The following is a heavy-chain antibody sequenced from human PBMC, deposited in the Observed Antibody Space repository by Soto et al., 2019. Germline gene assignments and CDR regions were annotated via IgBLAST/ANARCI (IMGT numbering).Heavy chain of an antibody. Sequence: PSETLSLTSTVSGGSISRYYWSWIRQPAGKGLEWIGRIYTSGSTNYNPSLKSRVTMSVDTSKNQFSLKLSSVTAADTAVYYCARIKILAYCGGDCNGYFDYWGQGTLVTVSS. J-gene: IGHJ4*02. CDR2: IYTSGST. D-gene: IGHD2-21*02. CDR1: GGSISRYY. V-gene: IGHV4-4*07. CDR3: ARIKILAYCGGDCNGYFDY.